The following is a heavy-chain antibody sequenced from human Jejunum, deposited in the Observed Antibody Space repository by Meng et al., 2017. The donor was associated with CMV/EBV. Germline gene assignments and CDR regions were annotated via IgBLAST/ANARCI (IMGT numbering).Heavy chain of an antibody. J-gene: IGHJ4*02. CDR1: GYSFTTYA. CDR2: INAGNGNT. CDR3: ARTGCSSSSCYDY. V-gene: IGHV1-3*01. D-gene: IGHD2-2*01. Sequence: QVQLVQSGAEVKKPGASVKVSCKASGYSFTTYAMHWVRHASGQRLEWMGWINAGNGNTKYSEKFQSRVTITRDTAASTAYMELSSLRSEDTAVYYCARTGCSSSSCYDYWGQGTLVTVSS.